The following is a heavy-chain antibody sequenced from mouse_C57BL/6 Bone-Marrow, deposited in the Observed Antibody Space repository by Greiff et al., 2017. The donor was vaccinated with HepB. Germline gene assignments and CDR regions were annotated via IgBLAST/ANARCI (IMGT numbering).Heavy chain of an antibody. J-gene: IGHJ3*01. CDR3: TTGLLTFAY. CDR2: IDPEDGDT. V-gene: IGHV14-1*01. D-gene: IGHD2-3*01. CDR1: GFNIKDYY. Sequence: VHVKQSGAELVRPGASVKLSCTASGFNIKDYYMHWVKQRPEQGLEWIGRIDPEDGDTEYAPKFQGKATMTADTSSNTAYLQLSSLTSEDTAVYYCTTGLLTFAYRGQGTLVTVSA.